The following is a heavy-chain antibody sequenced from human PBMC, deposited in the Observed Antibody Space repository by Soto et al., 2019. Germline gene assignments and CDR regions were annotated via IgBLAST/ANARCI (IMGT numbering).Heavy chain of an antibody. J-gene: IGHJ6*03. CDR1: GYTFTSYG. D-gene: IGHD3-16*01. V-gene: IGHV1-18*01. CDR2: ISAYNGNT. Sequence: QVQLVQSGAEVKKPGASVKVSCKASGYTFTSYGISWVRQAPGQGLEWMGWISAYNGNTNYAQKLQGRVTMTTDTSTSTDYMELRSLRSDDTAVYYCARWGDLYYYYYYMDVWGKGTTVTVSS. CDR3: ARWGDLYYYYYYMDV.